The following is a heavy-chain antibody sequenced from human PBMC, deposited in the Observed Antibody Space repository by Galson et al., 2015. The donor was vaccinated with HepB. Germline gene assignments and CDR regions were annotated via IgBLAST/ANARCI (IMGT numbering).Heavy chain of an antibody. Sequence: SVKVSCKASGGTFSSYAISWVRQAPGQGLEWMGGIIPIFGTANYAQKFQGRVTITADKSTSTAYMELSSLRSEDTAVYYCARDRTPGYFDWLLYWGYYYYGMDVWGQGTTVTVSS. J-gene: IGHJ6*02. D-gene: IGHD3-9*01. CDR2: IIPIFGTA. V-gene: IGHV1-69*06. CDR1: GGTFSSYA. CDR3: ARDRTPGYFDWLLYWGYYYYGMDV.